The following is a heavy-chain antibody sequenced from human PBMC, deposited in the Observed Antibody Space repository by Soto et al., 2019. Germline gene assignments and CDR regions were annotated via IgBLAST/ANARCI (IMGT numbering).Heavy chain of an antibody. Sequence: QVQLVQSGAEVKKPGASVKVSCKASGYTFTSYYMHWVRQAPGQGLEWMGIINPSGGSTSYAQKFRGRVTMTRDTSTSTVYMELSSLRSEDTAVYYCARDSVDDYVISYYFDYWGQGTLVTVSS. D-gene: IGHD3-16*01. CDR1: GYTFTSYY. CDR2: INPSGGST. J-gene: IGHJ4*02. V-gene: IGHV1-46*01. CDR3: ARDSVDDYVISYYFDY.